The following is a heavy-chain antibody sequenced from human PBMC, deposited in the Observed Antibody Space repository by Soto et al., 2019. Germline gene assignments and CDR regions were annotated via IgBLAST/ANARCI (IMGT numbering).Heavy chain of an antibody. Sequence: SETLSLTCTVSGGSISSSSHYWGWIRQPPGKGLEWIGEINHSGSTNYNPSLKSRVTISVDTSKNQFSLKLSSVTAADTAVYYCARVTGRYYYGMDVWGQGTTVTVSS. CDR1: GGSISSSSHY. V-gene: IGHV4-39*07. J-gene: IGHJ6*02. CDR2: INHSGST. CDR3: ARVTGRYYYGMDV.